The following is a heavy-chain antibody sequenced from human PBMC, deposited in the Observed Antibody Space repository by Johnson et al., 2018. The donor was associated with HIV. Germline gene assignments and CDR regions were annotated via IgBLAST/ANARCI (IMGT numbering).Heavy chain of an antibody. J-gene: IGHJ3*02. D-gene: IGHD3-22*01. V-gene: IGHV3-66*03. CDR2: IYSGGST. Sequence: VQLVESGGGLIQPGGSLRLSCAASGFTVSSNYMSWVRQAPGKGLEWVSVIYSGGSTYYADSVKGRFTISRDNSKNTLYLQMNSLRAEDTAVYYCARDSHYYDSSGPISHNGAFDIWGQGTMVIVSS. CDR1: GFTVSSNY. CDR3: ARDSHYYDSSGPISHNGAFDI.